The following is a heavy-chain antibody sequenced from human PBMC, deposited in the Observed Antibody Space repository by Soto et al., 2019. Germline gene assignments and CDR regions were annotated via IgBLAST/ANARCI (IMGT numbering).Heavy chain of an antibody. CDR1: GGTFSSYA. J-gene: IGHJ4*02. CDR2: IIPIFGTA. CDR3: ARENKGYYYDSSGYYPPEY. V-gene: IGHV1-69*13. D-gene: IGHD3-22*01. Sequence: ASVKVSCKASGGTFSSYAISWVRQAPGQGLEWMGGIIPIFGTANYAQKFQGRVTITADESTSTAYMELSSLRSEDTAVYYCARENKGYYYDSSGYYPPEYWGQGTLVTVSS.